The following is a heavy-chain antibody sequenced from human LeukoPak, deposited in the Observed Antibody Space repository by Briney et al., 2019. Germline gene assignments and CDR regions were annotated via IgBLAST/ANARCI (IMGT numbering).Heavy chain of an antibody. CDR1: GYTFTSYD. Sequence: ASVKVSCKASGYTFTSYDTNWVRQATGQGLEWMGWMNPNSGNTGYAQKFQGRVTMTRNTSISTAYMELSSLRSEDTAVYYCARTPSYYGSGTFDYWGQGTLVTVSS. D-gene: IGHD3-10*01. CDR2: MNPNSGNT. J-gene: IGHJ4*02. CDR3: ARTPSYYGSGTFDY. V-gene: IGHV1-8*01.